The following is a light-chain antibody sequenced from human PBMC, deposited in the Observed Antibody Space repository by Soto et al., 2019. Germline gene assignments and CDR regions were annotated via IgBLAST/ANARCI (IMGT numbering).Light chain of an antibody. CDR1: QNVLNRSNSKNY. Sequence: DIVMTQSPDSLAVSLGERATINCKSSQNVLNRSNSKNYLAWYQQKPGQPPNLLIYWASTRESGVPDRFSGSGSGTDFTLTISSLQAEDVAVYYCQQYYTTPPHTFGQGTKLEIK. V-gene: IGKV4-1*01. CDR3: QQYYTTPPHT. CDR2: WAS. J-gene: IGKJ2*01.